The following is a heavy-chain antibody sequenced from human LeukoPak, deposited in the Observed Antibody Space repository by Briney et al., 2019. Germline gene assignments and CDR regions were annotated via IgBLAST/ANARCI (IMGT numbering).Heavy chain of an antibody. Sequence: GGSLRLSCAASGFTFSSDAMRWVRQAPGKGLEWVSAISSSGGSTYYADSVRGRFIISRDSSKNTLYLQMNSLRVEDTAVYYCAKGGAQVGGQGTLVAVSS. D-gene: IGHD1-26*01. V-gene: IGHV3-23*01. CDR2: ISSSGGST. J-gene: IGHJ4*02. CDR1: GFTFSSDA. CDR3: AKGGAQV.